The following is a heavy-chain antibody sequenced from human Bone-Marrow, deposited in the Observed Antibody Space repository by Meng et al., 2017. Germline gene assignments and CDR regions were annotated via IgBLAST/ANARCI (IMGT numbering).Heavy chain of an antibody. CDR3: ARPWGSGWYPEYFQH. J-gene: IGHJ1*01. CDR2: INAGNGNT. D-gene: IGHD6-19*01. V-gene: IGHV1-3*01. CDR1: GGTFSSYA. Sequence: ASVKVSCKASGGTFSSYAISWVRQAPGQRLEWMGWINAGNGNTKYSQKFQGRVTITRDTSASTAYMELSSLRSEDTAVYYCARPWGSGWYPEYFQHWGQGTLVTVSS.